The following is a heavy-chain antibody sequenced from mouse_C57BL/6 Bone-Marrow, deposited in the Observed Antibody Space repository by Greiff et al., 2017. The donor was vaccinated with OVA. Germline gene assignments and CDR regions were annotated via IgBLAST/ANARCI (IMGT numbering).Heavy chain of an antibody. Sequence: VKLQESGAELARPGASVKLSCKASGYTFTSYGISWVKQRTGQGLEWIGEIYPRSGNTYYNEKFKGKATLTADKSSSTAYMELRSLTSEDSAVYFCVRTETGGSSVGAMDYWGQGTSVTVSS. D-gene: IGHD1-1*01. CDR3: VRTETGGSSVGAMDY. CDR1: GYTFTSYG. V-gene: IGHV1-81*01. CDR2: IYPRSGNT. J-gene: IGHJ4*01.